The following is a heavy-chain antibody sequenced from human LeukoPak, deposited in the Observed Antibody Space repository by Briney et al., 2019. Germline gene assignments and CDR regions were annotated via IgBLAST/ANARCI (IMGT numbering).Heavy chain of an antibody. CDR3: ARAGGIAARPRYYYYYMDV. D-gene: IGHD6-6*01. Sequence: SQTLSLTCAISGDSVSSNSAAWNWIRQSPSRGLEWLGRTYYRSKWYNDYAVSVKSRITINPDTSKNQFSLQLNSVTPEDTAVYYCARAGGIAARPRYYYYYMDVWGKGTTVTVSS. CDR1: GDSVSSNSAA. CDR2: TYYRSKWYN. V-gene: IGHV6-1*01. J-gene: IGHJ6*03.